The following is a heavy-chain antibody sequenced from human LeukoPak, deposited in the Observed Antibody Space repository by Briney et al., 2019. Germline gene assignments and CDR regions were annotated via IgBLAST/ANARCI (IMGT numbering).Heavy chain of an antibody. J-gene: IGHJ3*02. CDR1: GGSISSSSYY. V-gene: IGHV4-39*07. Sequence: SESLSLTCTVSGGSISSSSYYWGWIRQPPGKGLEWIGSIYYSGSTYYNPSLKSRVTISVDTSKNQFSLKLSSVTAADTAVYYCVADYYGSGTPPGDAFDIWGQGTMVTVSS. CDR2: IYYSGST. D-gene: IGHD3-10*01. CDR3: VADYYGSGTPPGDAFDI.